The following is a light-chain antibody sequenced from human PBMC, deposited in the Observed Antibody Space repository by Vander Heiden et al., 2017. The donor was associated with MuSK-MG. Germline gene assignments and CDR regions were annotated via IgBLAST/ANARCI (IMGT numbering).Light chain of an antibody. CDR1: QQIGTY. CDR2: DAS. Sequence: DIQMTQSPPSLSAYVVDRVTITCQASQQIGTYLNWYQQKPGKAPDLLIFDASKLKTRVPSRFTVSGSGTDFTFTISSRHPEDFATYYCQQEDDGPITFGQGTLLEI. V-gene: IGKV1-33*01. J-gene: IGKJ5*01. CDR3: QQEDDGPIT.